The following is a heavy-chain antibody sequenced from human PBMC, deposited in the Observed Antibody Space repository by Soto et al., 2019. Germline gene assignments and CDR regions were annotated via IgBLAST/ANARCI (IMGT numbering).Heavy chain of an antibody. CDR3: AKSPLLRWSMRVLSDI. J-gene: IGHJ3*02. V-gene: IGHV3-23*01. CDR2: ISGSGGST. D-gene: IGHD4-17*01. CDR1: GFTFSSYA. Sequence: HPGGSLRLSCAASGFTFSSYAMSWVRQAPGKGLEWVSAISGSGGSTYYADSVKGRFTISRDNSKNTLYLQMNSLRAEDTAVYYCAKSPLLRWSMRVLSDIWGQGTMVTVSS.